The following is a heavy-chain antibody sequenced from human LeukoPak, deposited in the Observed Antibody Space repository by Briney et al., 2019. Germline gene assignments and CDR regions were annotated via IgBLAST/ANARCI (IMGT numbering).Heavy chain of an antibody. CDR2: IKQDGSEK. Sequence: QSGGSLRLSCAASGFALSGYWMSWVRQPPGKGLEWVANIKQDGSEKSYVDSVRCRFTISRDNAKNSLFVEMNSLRAEDTAVYYCARDNDYMGLDVWGKGTTVTVSS. J-gene: IGHJ6*03. CDR1: GFALSGYW. D-gene: IGHD4-11*01. V-gene: IGHV3-7*01. CDR3: ARDNDYMGLDV.